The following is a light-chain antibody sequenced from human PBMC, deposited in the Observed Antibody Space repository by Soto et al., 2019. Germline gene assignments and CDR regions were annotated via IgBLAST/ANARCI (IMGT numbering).Light chain of an antibody. CDR3: MSFTSRNTYV. V-gene: IGLV2-14*03. CDR2: DVA. J-gene: IGLJ1*01. Sequence: QSVLTQPASVSGSPGQSITISCTGTSSDVGAYNFVSWYQHYPDKAPKVVNYDVANRPSGVSYRLSASKSGNTASLTISGLQAEDEAVYYCMSFTSRNTYVFGTGTKVTAL. CDR1: SSDVGAYNF.